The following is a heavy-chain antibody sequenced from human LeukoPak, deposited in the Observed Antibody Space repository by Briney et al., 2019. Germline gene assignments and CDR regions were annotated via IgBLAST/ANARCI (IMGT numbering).Heavy chain of an antibody. CDR2: IIPIFGTA. V-gene: IGHV1-69*13. D-gene: IGHD6-13*01. CDR3: ARDSSPYSSSWLFDY. J-gene: IGHJ4*02. CDR1: GGTFSSYA. Sequence: SVKVSCKASGGTFSSYAISWVRQAPGQGLEWMGGIIPIFGTANYAQKFQGRVTITADESTSTAYMELSSLRSEDTAVYYCARDSSPYSSSWLFDYWGQGTLVTVSS.